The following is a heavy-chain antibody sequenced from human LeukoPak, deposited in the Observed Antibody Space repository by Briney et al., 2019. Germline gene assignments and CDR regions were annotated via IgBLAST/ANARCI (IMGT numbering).Heavy chain of an antibody. D-gene: IGHD5-24*01. V-gene: IGHV3-53*01. Sequence: GGSLRLSRAASGFTVSSNYMSWVRQAPGKGLEWVSVIYSGGSTYHADSVKGRFTISRDKSKNTLYLQMNSLRAEDTAVYYCAREQASVEMATTYFDYWGQGTLVTVSS. CDR2: IYSGGST. CDR3: AREQASVEMATTYFDY. CDR1: GFTVSSNY. J-gene: IGHJ4*02.